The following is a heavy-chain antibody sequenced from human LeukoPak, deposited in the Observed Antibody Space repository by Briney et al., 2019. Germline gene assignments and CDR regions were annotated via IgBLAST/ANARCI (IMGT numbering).Heavy chain of an antibody. CDR1: GYTFTSYY. V-gene: IGHV1-46*01. J-gene: IGHJ5*02. CDR2: INPSGGST. D-gene: IGHD4-11*01. CDR3: TRAYSKSQRDWFDP. Sequence: ASVKVSCKASGYTFTSYYIHWVRQAPGQGLEWMRMINPSGGSTSSPQNFQGRVTMTRDTSTSTVYMELSSLRSEDTAVYYCTRAYSKSQRDWFDPWGQGTLVTVSS.